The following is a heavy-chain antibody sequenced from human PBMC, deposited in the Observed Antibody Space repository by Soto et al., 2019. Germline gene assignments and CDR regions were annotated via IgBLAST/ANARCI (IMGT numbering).Heavy chain of an antibody. V-gene: IGHV3-15*01. D-gene: IGHD2-2*01. CDR3: TTDRYCSSTSCSYYYYYGMDV. J-gene: IGHJ6*02. CDR1: GFTFSNAW. Sequence: PGGSLRLSCAASGFTFSNAWMSRVRQAPGKGLEWVGRIKSKTDGGTTDYAAPVKGRFTISRDDSKNTLYLQMNSLKTEDTAVYYCTTDRYCSSTSCSYYYYYGMDVWGQGTTVTVSS. CDR2: IKSKTDGGTT.